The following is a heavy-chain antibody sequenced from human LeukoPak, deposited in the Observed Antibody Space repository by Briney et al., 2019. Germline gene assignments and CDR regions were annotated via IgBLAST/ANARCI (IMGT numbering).Heavy chain of an antibody. CDR3: ARGGGYCTNGVCYGGWNNWSDP. V-gene: IGHV3-7*02. J-gene: IGHJ5*02. D-gene: IGHD2-8*01. Sequence: GGSLRLYCAASGFTFSSYWMSWVRQAPGKGPEWVANIKQDGSGKYYVDSVKGRFTITRDNAKNSLYLQMNSLSAEDTALYYCARGGGYCTNGVCYGGWNNWSDPWGQGTLVSVSS. CDR2: IKQDGSGK. CDR1: GFTFSSYW.